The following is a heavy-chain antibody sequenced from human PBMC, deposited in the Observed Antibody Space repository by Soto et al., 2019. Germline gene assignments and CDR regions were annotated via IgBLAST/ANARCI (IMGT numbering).Heavy chain of an antibody. D-gene: IGHD1-26*01. Sequence: PSETLSLTCTVSGGSINQYYWTWIRQPPGKGLEWMGYIYYSGTTTNYNPSLKSRVTLSVDTSKNQFSLKLSSVTAADTAVYYCARLGGGYAAPHFYYWGQGTLLTVSS. V-gene: IGHV4-59*08. CDR3: ARLGGGYAAPHFYY. CDR1: GGSINQYY. CDR2: IYYSGTTT. J-gene: IGHJ4*02.